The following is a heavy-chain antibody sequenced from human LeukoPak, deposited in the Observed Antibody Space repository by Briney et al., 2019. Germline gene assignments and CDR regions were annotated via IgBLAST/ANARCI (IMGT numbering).Heavy chain of an antibody. CDR3: ANFPTLVSKAGYCSSTSCYP. D-gene: IGHD2-2*01. Sequence: GGSLRLSCAASGFTFSSYALSWVRQAPGKGLEYVSAISGSGGSTYYADSVKGRFTISRDNSKNTLYLQMHSLRAEDTAVYYCANFPTLVSKAGYCSSTSCYPWGQGTLVTVSS. CDR1: GFTFSSYA. V-gene: IGHV3-23*01. CDR2: ISGSGGST. J-gene: IGHJ5*02.